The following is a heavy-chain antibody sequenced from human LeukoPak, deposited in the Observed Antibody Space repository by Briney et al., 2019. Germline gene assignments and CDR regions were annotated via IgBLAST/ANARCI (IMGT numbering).Heavy chain of an antibody. CDR2: ITPYNGNT. Sequence: ASVKVSCKASGYTFTSYDITCVRQAPGQGLEWMGWITPYNGNTNYAQKLQGRVTMTTDTATSTAYMEVRSLRSDGTAVYYCARDSDYSGYDWFVYWGQGTLVTVSS. CDR1: GYTFTSYD. D-gene: IGHD5-12*01. CDR3: ARDSDYSGYDWFVY. J-gene: IGHJ4*02. V-gene: IGHV1-18*01.